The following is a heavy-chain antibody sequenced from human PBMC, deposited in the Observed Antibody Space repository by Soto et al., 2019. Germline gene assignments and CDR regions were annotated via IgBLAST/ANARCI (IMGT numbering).Heavy chain of an antibody. CDR2: INHSGST. CDR3: ARGEIRVWNYYNWFDP. V-gene: IGHV4-34*01. D-gene: IGHD1-7*01. J-gene: IGHJ5*02. Sequence: SETLSLTSAVYGGSFSGYYWSWIRQPPGKGLEWIGEINHSGSTNYNPSLKSRVTISVDTSKNQFSLKLSSVTAADTAVYYCARGEIRVWNYYNWFDPWGQGTLVTVSS. CDR1: GGSFSGYY.